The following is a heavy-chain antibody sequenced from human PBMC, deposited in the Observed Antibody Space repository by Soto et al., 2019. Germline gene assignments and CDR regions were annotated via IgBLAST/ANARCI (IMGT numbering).Heavy chain of an antibody. CDR3: ARGVYCSGGSCYFPVGYYYYYMDV. D-gene: IGHD2-15*01. CDR2: INHSGST. CDR1: GGSCSGYY. Sequence: SVTLCLTWAVEGGSCSGYYWRWIRQPPRKGLEWIGEINHSGSTNYNPSLKSRVTISVDTSKNQFSLKLSSVTAADTAVYYCARGVYCSGGSCYFPVGYYYYYMDVWGKGTTVTVSS. J-gene: IGHJ6*03. V-gene: IGHV4-34*01.